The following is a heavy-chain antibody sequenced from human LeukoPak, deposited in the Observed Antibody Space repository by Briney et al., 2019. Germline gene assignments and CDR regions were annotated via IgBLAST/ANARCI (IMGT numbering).Heavy chain of an antibody. D-gene: IGHD3-10*01. CDR1: GFTFSSYS. V-gene: IGHV3-21*01. CDR2: ISSSSSYI. Sequence: KAGGSLRLSCAASGFTFSSYSMNWVRQAPGKGLEWVSSISSSSSYIYYADSVKGRFTISRDNAKNSLYLQMNSLRAEDTAVYYCARDITMVRGVIITFMDVWGKGTTVTVSS. CDR3: ARDITMVRGVIITFMDV. J-gene: IGHJ6*03.